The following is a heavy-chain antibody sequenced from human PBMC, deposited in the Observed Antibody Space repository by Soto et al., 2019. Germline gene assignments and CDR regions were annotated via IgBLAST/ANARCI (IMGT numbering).Heavy chain of an antibody. CDR2: VYYSGST. J-gene: IGHJ4*02. CDR3: AGHVGATVAPLDY. Sequence: QLQLQESGPGLVKPSETLSLTCAVSGGSISSNSFYWGWIRQPPGKGLEWIGSVYYSGSTYYNPSLKRRVTIPVDTSKKQFALKLSSVTAADTAVYYCAGHVGATVAPLDYWGQGTLVTVSS. V-gene: IGHV4-39*01. CDR1: GGSISSNSFY. D-gene: IGHD4-17*01.